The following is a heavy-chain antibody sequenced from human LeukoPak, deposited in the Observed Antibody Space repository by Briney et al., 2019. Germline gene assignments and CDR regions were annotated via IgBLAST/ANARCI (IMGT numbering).Heavy chain of an antibody. J-gene: IGHJ6*02. CDR3: ARDWVGMATIKFYGMDV. V-gene: IGHV3-48*01. CDR1: GFTFSSYS. D-gene: IGHD5-24*01. Sequence: GGSLRLSCAASGFTFSSYSMNWVRQAPGKGLEWVSYISSSSSTIYYADPVKGRFTISRDNAKNSLYLQMNSLRAEDTAVYYCARDWVGMATIKFYGMDVWGQGTTVTVSS. CDR2: ISSSSSTI.